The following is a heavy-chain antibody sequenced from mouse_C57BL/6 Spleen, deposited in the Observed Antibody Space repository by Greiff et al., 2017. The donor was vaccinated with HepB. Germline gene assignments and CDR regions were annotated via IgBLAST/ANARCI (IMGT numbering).Heavy chain of an antibody. CDR2: IYPGDGDT. V-gene: IGHV1-80*01. CDR3: ARSGLLSLDY. Sequence: QVHVKQSGAELVKPGASVKISCKASGYAFSSYWMNWVKQRPGKGLEWIGQIYPGDGDTNYNGKFKGKATLTADKSSSTAYMQLSSLTSEDSAVYFCARSGLLSLDYWGQGTTLTVSS. D-gene: IGHD2-10*01. J-gene: IGHJ2*01. CDR1: GYAFSSYW.